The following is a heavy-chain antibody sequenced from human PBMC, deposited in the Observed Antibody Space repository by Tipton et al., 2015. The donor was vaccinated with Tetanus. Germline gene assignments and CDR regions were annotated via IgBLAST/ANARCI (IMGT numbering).Heavy chain of an antibody. V-gene: IGHV3-33*03. Sequence: SLRLSCKTSGFSFTSYGFRWVRHAPGKGLEWIGLIWFDGSKTYYGDSVKGRFTISRDNAKSSLYLQMNSLTADDTAVYYCASGSTLDYWGLGTLVTVSS. CDR2: IWFDGSKT. D-gene: IGHD6-25*01. CDR1: GFSFTSYG. J-gene: IGHJ4*02. CDR3: ASGSTLDY.